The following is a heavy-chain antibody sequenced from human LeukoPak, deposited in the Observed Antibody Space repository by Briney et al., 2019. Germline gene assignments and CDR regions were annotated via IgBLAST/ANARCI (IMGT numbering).Heavy chain of an antibody. V-gene: IGHV1-69*13. J-gene: IGHJ4*02. CDR1: GGTFSSYA. D-gene: IGHD3-16*02. CDR3: ARVPYDYVWGSYRPSDY. CDR2: IIPIFGTA. Sequence: AASVKVSCKASGGTFSSYAISWVRQAPGQGIEWMGWIIPIFGTANYAQKFQGRVTITADESTSTAYMELSSLRSEDTAVYYCARVPYDYVWGSYRPSDYWGQGTLVTVSS.